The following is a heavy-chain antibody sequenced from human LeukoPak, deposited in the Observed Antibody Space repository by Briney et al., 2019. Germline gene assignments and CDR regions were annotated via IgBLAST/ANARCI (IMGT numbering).Heavy chain of an antibody. Sequence: PGGSLRLSCAASGFTFSDYYMSWIRQAPGKGLEWVSYISSSGSTIYYADSVKGRFTISRDNAKSSLYLQMNSLRAEDTAVYYCARGYSSGWYGWFDPWGQGTLVTVSS. V-gene: IGHV3-11*01. CDR2: ISSSGSTI. CDR3: ARGYSSGWYGWFDP. J-gene: IGHJ5*02. CDR1: GFTFSDYY. D-gene: IGHD6-19*01.